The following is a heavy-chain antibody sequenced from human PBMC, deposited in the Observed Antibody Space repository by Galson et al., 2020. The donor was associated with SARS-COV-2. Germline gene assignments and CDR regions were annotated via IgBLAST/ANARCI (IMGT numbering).Heavy chain of an antibody. V-gene: IGHV3-11*01. Sequence: NSGGSLRLSCAASGFTFSDYSMSWTRQPPGRGLEWFSSIISSVSTLYYADSVKGRFTISRDNAKNSLYLQMNSLRAEDPAVYYCARVIRNLTGYQTLDYWGQGTLVTVSS. D-gene: IGHD3-9*01. CDR2: IISSVSTL. J-gene: IGHJ4*02. CDR3: ARVIRNLTGYQTLDY. CDR1: GFTFSDYS.